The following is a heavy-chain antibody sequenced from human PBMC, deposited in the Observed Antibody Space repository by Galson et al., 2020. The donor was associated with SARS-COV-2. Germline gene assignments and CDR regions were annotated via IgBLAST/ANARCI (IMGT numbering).Heavy chain of an antibody. V-gene: IGHV3-9*01. J-gene: IGHJ4*02. CDR3: AKDMGGPYYYGSGSFDY. CDR1: GFTFDDYA. Sequence: SLKISCAASGFTFDDYAMHWVRQAPGKGLEWVSGISWNSGSIGYADSMKGRFTISRDNAKNSLYLQMNSLRAEDTALYYCAKDMGGPYYYGSGSFDYWGQGTLVTVSS. CDR2: ISWNSGSI. D-gene: IGHD3-10*01.